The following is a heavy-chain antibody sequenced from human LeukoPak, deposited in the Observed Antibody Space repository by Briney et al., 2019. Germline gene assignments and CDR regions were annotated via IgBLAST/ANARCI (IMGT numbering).Heavy chain of an antibody. J-gene: IGHJ4*02. CDR2: ISQSGST. V-gene: IGHV4-34*10. D-gene: IGHD3-3*01. Sequence: NPLETLSLTCTVYNGSFSGFYWTWIRLSPGKGLEWIGEISQSGSTSYNPSLVSRVTMSIDTSEKHFYLRLSSITAADTAVYYCARLLPYGPKWYDFWSGQPGPYFDYWGQGTLVTVSS. CDR1: NGSFSGFY. CDR3: ARLLPYGPKWYDFWSGQPGPYFDY.